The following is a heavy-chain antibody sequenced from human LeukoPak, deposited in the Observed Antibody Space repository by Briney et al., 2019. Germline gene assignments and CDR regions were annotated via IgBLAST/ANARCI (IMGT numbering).Heavy chain of an antibody. V-gene: IGHV3-53*01. CDR1: GFTVSNNY. Sequence: GGSLRLSCAASGFTVSNNYMSWVRQAPGKGLEWVSVIYSGGSTYYADSVKGRFTISRDNSKNTLYLQMNGLRAEDTAVYYCARFLWSGCFDDYWGQGTLVTVSS. D-gene: IGHD3-3*01. J-gene: IGHJ4*02. CDR2: IYSGGST. CDR3: ARFLWSGCFDDY.